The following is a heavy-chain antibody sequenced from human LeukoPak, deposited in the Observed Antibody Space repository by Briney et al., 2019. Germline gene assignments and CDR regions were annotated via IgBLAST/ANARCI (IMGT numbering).Heavy chain of an antibody. D-gene: IGHD7-27*01. V-gene: IGHV1-18*01. CDR3: AREAKTGDDAFDI. CDR1: GYKFTNYG. Sequence: ASVKVSCKASGYKFTNYGISWVRQAPGQGLEWMGWISPYNGNTIYAQKLQGRVTMTTDTSTSTAYMELRSLRSDDTAVYYCAREAKTGDDAFDIWGQGTMVTVSS. CDR2: ISPYNGNT. J-gene: IGHJ3*02.